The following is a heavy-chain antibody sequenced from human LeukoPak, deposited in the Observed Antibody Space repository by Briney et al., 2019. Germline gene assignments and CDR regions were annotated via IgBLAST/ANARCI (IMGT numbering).Heavy chain of an antibody. V-gene: IGHV3-48*04. CDR1: GFTFSVYG. Sequence: GGSLRLSCAVSGFTFSVYGMNWVRQAPGKGLEWLSHISSGGTTIYYADSVKGRFTISRDNAKNSLYLQMNSLRAEDTALYYCAREGATYYYDSSGYYWFDYWGQGTLVTVSS. CDR2: ISSGGTTI. J-gene: IGHJ4*02. D-gene: IGHD3-22*01. CDR3: AREGATYYYDSSGYYWFDY.